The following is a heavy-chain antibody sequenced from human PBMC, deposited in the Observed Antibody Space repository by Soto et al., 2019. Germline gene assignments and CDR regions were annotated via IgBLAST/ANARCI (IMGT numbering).Heavy chain of an antibody. CDR2: IIPIFGTA. V-gene: IGHV1-69*12. D-gene: IGHD3-10*01. J-gene: IGHJ4*02. Sequence: QVQLVQSGAEVKKPGSSVKVSCKASGGTFSSYAISWVRQAPGQGLEWMGGIIPIFGTANYAQKFQGRVTITADEYTSTDYMELSSLRSEDTAVYYCAAPYGSVSYYNGFDYWGQGTLVTVSS. CDR1: GGTFSSYA. CDR3: AAPYGSVSYYNGFDY.